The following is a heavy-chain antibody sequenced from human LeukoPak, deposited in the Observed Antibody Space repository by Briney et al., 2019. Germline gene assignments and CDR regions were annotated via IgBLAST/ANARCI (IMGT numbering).Heavy chain of an antibody. J-gene: IGHJ4*02. D-gene: IGHD3-10*01. CDR1: GYTFTNYD. CDR2: MNPNSGNT. V-gene: IGHV1-8*03. CDR3: ARDGDYYGSGNFDY. Sequence: GASVKVSCKTSGYTFTNYDINWVRPATGQGLEWMGWMNPNSGNTGYAQKFQGRVTITRDTSISTAYMELSSLRSEDTAVYYCARDGDYYGSGNFDYWGQGTLVTVSS.